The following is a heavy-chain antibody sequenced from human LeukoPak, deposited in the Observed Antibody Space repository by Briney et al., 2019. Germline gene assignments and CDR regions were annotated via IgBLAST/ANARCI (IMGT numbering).Heavy chain of an antibody. CDR2: INSDGRSI. V-gene: IGHV3-74*01. CDR1: GFTFSSYW. J-gene: IGHJ4*02. CDR3: ARKPVAATPDYFDY. Sequence: GGSLRLSCAASGFTFSSYWMHWVRQAPGKGLVWVSRINSDGRSISYADSVKGRFTISRDNAKNTLYLQMNSLGAEDTAVYYCARKPVAATPDYFDYWGQGTLVTVSS. D-gene: IGHD2-15*01.